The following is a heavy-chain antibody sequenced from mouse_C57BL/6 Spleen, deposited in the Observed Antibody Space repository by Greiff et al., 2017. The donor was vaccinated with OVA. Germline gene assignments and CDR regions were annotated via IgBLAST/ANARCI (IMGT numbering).Heavy chain of an antibody. CDR3: ARDQGGYGNSPFDY. J-gene: IGHJ2*01. D-gene: IGHD2-1*01. Sequence: EVKLVESEGGLVQPGSSMKLSCTASGFTFSDYYMAWVRQVPEKGLEWVANINYDGSSTYYLDSLKSRFIISRDNAKNILYLQMSSLKSEDTATYYCARDQGGYGNSPFDYWGQGTTLTVSS. CDR1: GFTFSDYY. V-gene: IGHV5-16*01. CDR2: INYDGSST.